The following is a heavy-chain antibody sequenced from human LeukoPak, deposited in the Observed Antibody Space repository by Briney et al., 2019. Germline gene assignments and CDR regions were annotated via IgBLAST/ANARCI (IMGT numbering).Heavy chain of an antibody. J-gene: IGHJ4*02. CDR3: ARALSGTDFDY. Sequence: SQTLSLTCAVSGGSISSGDYSWSWIRQPPGKGLGWIGNVQHSGSAYYNPSLKSRVTMSVDRSKNQFSLKLSSVTAADTAVYYCARALSGTDFDYWGQRTLVPVSS. V-gene: IGHV4-30-2*01. CDR2: VQHSGSA. CDR1: GGSISSGDYS. D-gene: IGHD1-26*01.